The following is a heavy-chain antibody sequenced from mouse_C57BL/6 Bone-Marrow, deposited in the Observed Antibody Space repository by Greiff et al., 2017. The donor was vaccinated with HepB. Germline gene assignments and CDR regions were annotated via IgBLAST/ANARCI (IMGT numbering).Heavy chain of an antibody. CDR2: IYPGSGST. Sequence: QVQLQQPGAELVKPGASVKMSCKASGYTFTSYWITWVKQRPGQGLEWIGDIYPGSGSTNYNEKFKSKATLTVDTSSSTAYMQLSCLTSEDSAVYYCARTGFVDYDWGESWGQGTTLTVSS. V-gene: IGHV1-55*01. CDR3: ARTGFVDYDWGES. CDR1: GYTFTSYW. D-gene: IGHD2-4*01. J-gene: IGHJ2*01.